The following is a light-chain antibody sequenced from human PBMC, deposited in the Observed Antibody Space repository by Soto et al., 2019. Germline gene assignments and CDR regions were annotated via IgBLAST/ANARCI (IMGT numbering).Light chain of an antibody. CDR3: LSRGIGFT. CDR1: QSVGSY. V-gene: IGKV3-11*01. J-gene: IGKJ3*01. CDR2: GAS. Sequence: IVLTQSPATLSLSPGERATLSCRASQSVGSYLAWYEQKRGQAPRLLIYGASNRAPGIPARFSGKGSGTDFTLAISIHEAEVYVSYHCLSRGIGFTFGHRNTGDIK.